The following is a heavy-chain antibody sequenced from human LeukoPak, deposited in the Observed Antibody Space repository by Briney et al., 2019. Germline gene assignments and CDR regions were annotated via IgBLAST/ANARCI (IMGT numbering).Heavy chain of an antibody. V-gene: IGHV1-69*04. CDR1: GYTFTSYG. J-gene: IGHJ5*02. CDR3: ARGLQGFDP. Sequence: GASVKVSCKASGYTFTSYGISWVRQAPGRGLEWMGRIIPILGIANYAQKFQGRVTITADKSTSTAYMELSSLRSEDTAVYYCARGLQGFDPWGQGTLVTVSS. CDR2: IIPILGIA.